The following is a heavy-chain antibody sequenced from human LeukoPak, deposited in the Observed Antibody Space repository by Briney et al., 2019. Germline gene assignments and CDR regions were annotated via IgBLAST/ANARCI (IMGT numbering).Heavy chain of an antibody. Sequence: PSETLSLTCTVSGGSISSSDYYWGWLRQPPGLGLEWIGTIYYSGSTYHNPSLKSRVTISVDTSKNQLSLKLSPVTAADTAVYYCARLRTAYSTSSFLDYWGQGTLVTVSS. CDR2: IYYSGST. CDR3: ARLRTAYSTSSFLDY. D-gene: IGHD6-6*01. J-gene: IGHJ4*02. CDR1: GGSISSSDYY. V-gene: IGHV4-39*01.